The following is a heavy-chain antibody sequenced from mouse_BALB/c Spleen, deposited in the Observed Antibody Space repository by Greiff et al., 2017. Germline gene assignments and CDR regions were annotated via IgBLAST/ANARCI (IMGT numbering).Heavy chain of an antibody. CDR2: INPNNGGT. Sequence: EVQLQQSGPELVKPGASVKIPCKASGYTFTDYNMDWVKQSHGKSLEWIGDINPNNGGTIYNQKFKGKATLTVDKSSSTAYMELRSLTSEDTAVYYCARYDYDVPLYAMDYWGQGTSVTVSS. D-gene: IGHD2-4*01. V-gene: IGHV1-18*01. CDR3: ARYDYDVPLYAMDY. CDR1: GYTFTDYN. J-gene: IGHJ4*01.